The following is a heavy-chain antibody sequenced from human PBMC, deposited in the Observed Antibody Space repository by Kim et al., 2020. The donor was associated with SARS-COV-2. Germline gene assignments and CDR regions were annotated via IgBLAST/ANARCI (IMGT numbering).Heavy chain of an antibody. D-gene: IGHD2-2*01. CDR3: AKRLATAASPSAY. V-gene: IGHV3-23*01. J-gene: IGHJ4*02. Sequence: YADSVEGRFTLSRDNSKNTMDLQMNGLGAADTAVYYCAKRLATAASPSAYWGQGTLVPVSS.